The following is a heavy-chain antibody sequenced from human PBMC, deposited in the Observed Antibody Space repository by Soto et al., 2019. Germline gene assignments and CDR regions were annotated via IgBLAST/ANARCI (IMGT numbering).Heavy chain of an antibody. V-gene: IGHV1-8*01. Sequence: GASVKVSCKASGYTFTSYDINWVRQATGQGLEWMGWMNPNSGNTGYAQKFQGRVTMTRNTSISTAYMELSSLRSEDTAVYYCARDGLLFSGPYRPSRFDYWGLGTLVTVSS. CDR3: ARDGLLFSGPYRPSRFDY. D-gene: IGHD3-16*02. CDR2: MNPNSGNT. CDR1: GYTFTSYD. J-gene: IGHJ4*02.